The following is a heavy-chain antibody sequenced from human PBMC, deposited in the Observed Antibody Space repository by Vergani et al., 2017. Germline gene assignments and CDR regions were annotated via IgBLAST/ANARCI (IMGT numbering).Heavy chain of an antibody. CDR1: GYSFTSYW. Sequence: EVQLVQSGAEVKKPGESLKISCKGSGYSFTSYWIGWVRQMPGKGLEWMGIIYPGDSDTSYSPSFQGQVTISAGKSISTAYLQWSSLKASDTAMSYCARHPSPGAVLRFPYYFDYWGQGTLVTVSS. CDR2: IYPGDSDT. V-gene: IGHV5-51*01. CDR3: ARHPSPGAVLRFPYYFDY. D-gene: IGHD3-3*01. J-gene: IGHJ4*02.